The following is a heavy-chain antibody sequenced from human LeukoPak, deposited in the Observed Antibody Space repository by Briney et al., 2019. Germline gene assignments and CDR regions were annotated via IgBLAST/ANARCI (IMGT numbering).Heavy chain of an antibody. V-gene: IGHV1-46*01. CDR2: INPSGGST. Sequence: ASVKVSCKASGYTFTSYYMHWVRQAPGQGLEWMGIINPSGGSTSYAQKFQGRVTMTRDTSTSTVYMELSSLRSEDTAVYYCARGRYSVPAAIGPLYYGMDVWGQGTTVTVSS. D-gene: IGHD2-2*01. CDR3: ARGRYSVPAAIGPLYYGMDV. J-gene: IGHJ6*02. CDR1: GYTFTSYY.